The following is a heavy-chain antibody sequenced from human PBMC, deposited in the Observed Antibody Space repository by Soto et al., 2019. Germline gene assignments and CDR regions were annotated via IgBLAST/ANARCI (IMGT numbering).Heavy chain of an antibody. D-gene: IGHD6-19*01. CDR3: ASVGAVAGAAY. CDR1: GGTFSSYA. V-gene: IGHV1-69*13. J-gene: IGHJ4*02. Sequence: SVKVSCKASGGTFSSYAISWVRQAPGQGLESMGGIIPIFGTANYAQKFQGRVAITADESTSTAYMELSSLRSEDTAVYYCASVGAVAGAAYWGQGTLVTVSS. CDR2: IIPIFGTA.